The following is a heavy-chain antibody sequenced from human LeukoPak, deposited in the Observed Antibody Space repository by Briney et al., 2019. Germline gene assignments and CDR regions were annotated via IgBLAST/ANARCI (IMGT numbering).Heavy chain of an antibody. D-gene: IGHD5-18*01. Sequence: GRSLRLSCAASGFTFDDYAMHWVRQAPGKGLEWVSGISWNSGGIGYAQSLKGRFTISRDNAKNSLYLQMNSLRAEDTAVYYCASIYSYGYNDYWGQGTLVTVSS. CDR1: GFTFDDYA. J-gene: IGHJ4*02. CDR2: ISWNSGGI. V-gene: IGHV3-9*01. CDR3: ASIYSYGYNDY.